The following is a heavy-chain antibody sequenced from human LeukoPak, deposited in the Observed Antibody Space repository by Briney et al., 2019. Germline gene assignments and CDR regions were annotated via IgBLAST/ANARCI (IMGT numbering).Heavy chain of an antibody. Sequence: RPGGSLRLSCVAPGFTLDAFGMSWVRQVPGKGLEWVSGIEWNGGRREYADSVKGRFTISRDNAKNSLYLQMTNLRAEETAVYKCASDPADASGSSRYYFKSWGQGTLVTVSS. J-gene: IGHJ4*02. V-gene: IGHV3-20*01. CDR2: IEWNGGRR. CDR1: GFTLDAFG. CDR3: ASDPADASGSSRYYFKS. D-gene: IGHD2-15*01.